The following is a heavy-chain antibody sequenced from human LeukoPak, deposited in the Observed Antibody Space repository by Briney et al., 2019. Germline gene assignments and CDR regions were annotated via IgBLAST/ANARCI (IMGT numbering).Heavy chain of an antibody. CDR3: ARRRSGSYERWDY. J-gene: IGHJ4*02. CDR1: GYTFTGYH. CDR2: INPNSGGT. V-gene: IGHV1-2*02. Sequence: ASVTVSCKASGYTFTGYHMHWVRQAPGQGLEWMGWINPNSGGTNYAQKFQGRVTMTRDTSISTAYMELSRLRSDDTAVYYCARRRSGSYERWDYWGQGTLVTVSS. D-gene: IGHD3-10*01.